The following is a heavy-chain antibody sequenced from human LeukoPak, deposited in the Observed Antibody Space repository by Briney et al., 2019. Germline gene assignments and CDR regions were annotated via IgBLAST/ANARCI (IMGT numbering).Heavy chain of an antibody. D-gene: IGHD4-23*01. V-gene: IGHV4-39*01. CDR2: IHYSGST. Sequence: PSETLSLTCPVSGGSVTSASHYWAWIRQPPGKGLEWIGSIHYSGSTYYSPSLKSRLTISGDTSKSQFSLKLTFVTAADTAVYYCTRHHDYGDKIDYWGQGTLVTVSS. CDR1: GGSVTSASHY. J-gene: IGHJ4*02. CDR3: TRHHDYGDKIDY.